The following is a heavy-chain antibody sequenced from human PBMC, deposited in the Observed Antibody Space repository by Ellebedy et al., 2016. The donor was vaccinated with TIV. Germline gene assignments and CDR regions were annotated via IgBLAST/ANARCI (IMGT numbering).Heavy chain of an antibody. Sequence: GGSLRLSXAASGFTFSSYSMNWVRQAPGKGLEWVSYISSSSSTIYYADSVKGRFTISRDNAKNSLYLQMNSLRAEDTAVYYCARGIAAAGYPYYYGMDVWGQGTTVTVSS. D-gene: IGHD6-13*01. J-gene: IGHJ6*02. CDR1: GFTFSSYS. V-gene: IGHV3-48*04. CDR3: ARGIAAAGYPYYYGMDV. CDR2: ISSSSSTI.